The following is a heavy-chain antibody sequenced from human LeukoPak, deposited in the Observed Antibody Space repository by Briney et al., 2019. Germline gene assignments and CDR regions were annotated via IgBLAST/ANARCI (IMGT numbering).Heavy chain of an antibody. CDR2: ISYDGSNK. V-gene: IGHV3-30*03. J-gene: IGHJ4*02. Sequence: GGSLRLSCAASGFIFSDFYMTWIRQAPGKGLEWVAVISYDGSNKYYADSVKGRFTISRDNSKNTLYLQMNSLRAEDTAVYYCARTYDSSGYYFLFDYWGQGTLVTVSS. D-gene: IGHD3-22*01. CDR3: ARTYDSSGYYFLFDY. CDR1: GFIFSDFY.